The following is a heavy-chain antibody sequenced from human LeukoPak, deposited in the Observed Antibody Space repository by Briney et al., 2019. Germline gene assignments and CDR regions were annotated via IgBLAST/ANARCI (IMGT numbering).Heavy chain of an antibody. Sequence: SVKVSCKASGGTFSSYAISWVRQAPGQGLEWMGGIIPIFGTANYAQKFQSRVTITTDESTSTAYMELSSLRSEDTAVYYCARVRYSSAPFDYWGQGTLVTVSS. D-gene: IGHD6-25*01. J-gene: IGHJ4*02. V-gene: IGHV1-69*05. CDR2: IIPIFGTA. CDR3: ARVRYSSAPFDY. CDR1: GGTFSSYA.